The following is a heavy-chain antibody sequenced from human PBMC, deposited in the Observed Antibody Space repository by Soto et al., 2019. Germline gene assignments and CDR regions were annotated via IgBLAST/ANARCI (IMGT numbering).Heavy chain of an antibody. CDR1: GLTFTTYA. J-gene: IGHJ5*02. CDR3: AEEEGHPCWFDP. V-gene: IGHV3-23*01. CDR2: ITASGGGA. Sequence: EVQLLESGGGLVQPGGSLRLSCAASGLTFTTYAMTWVRQAPGKGLEWVSAITASGGGAYYAESVKGRFTISRDNSKNALDLQLNSLSGEDRAVYYCAEEEGHPCWFDPWGQGTPVTVSS.